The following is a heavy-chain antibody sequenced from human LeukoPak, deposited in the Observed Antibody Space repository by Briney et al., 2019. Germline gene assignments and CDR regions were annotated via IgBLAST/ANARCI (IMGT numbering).Heavy chain of an antibody. J-gene: IGHJ1*01. CDR2: IYYSGST. Sequence: SETLSLTCTVSGGSISSSSYYWGWIRQPPGKGLEWIGSIYYSGSTYYNPSLKSRVTISVDTSKNQFSLKLSSVTAADTAVYYCATDPETTYYYDSSGYQELFQYWGQGTLVTVSS. D-gene: IGHD3-22*01. CDR3: ATDPETTYYYDSSGYQELFQY. V-gene: IGHV4-39*02. CDR1: GGSISSSSYY.